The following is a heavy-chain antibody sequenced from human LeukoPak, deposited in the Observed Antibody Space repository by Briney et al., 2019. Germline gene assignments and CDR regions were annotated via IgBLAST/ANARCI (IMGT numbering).Heavy chain of an antibody. J-gene: IGHJ5*02. V-gene: IGHV3-30*02. Sequence: PGGSLRLSRAASGFTFSSYGMHWVRQAPGKGLEWVAFIRYDGSNKYYADSVKGRFTISRDNSKNTLYLQMSSLRAEDTAVYYCAKDTYYYGSGSYYVRWFDPWGQGTLVTVSS. CDR1: GFTFSSYG. CDR3: AKDTYYYGSGSYYVRWFDP. CDR2: IRYDGSNK. D-gene: IGHD3-10*01.